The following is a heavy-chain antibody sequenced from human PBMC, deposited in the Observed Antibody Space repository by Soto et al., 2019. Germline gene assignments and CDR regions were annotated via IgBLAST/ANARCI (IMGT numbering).Heavy chain of an antibody. J-gene: IGHJ5*02. CDR3: ARHDERFDP. Sequence: SETLSLTCNVSGDSMTSPPYYWGWIRQPPGKGLEWIGTVYYSGATYYNPSLRGRLTVSADTSKNYFSLRLTSVTAADTAVYYCARHDERFDPWGQGILVTVSS. CDR1: GDSMTSPPYY. CDR2: VYYSGAT. V-gene: IGHV4-39*01.